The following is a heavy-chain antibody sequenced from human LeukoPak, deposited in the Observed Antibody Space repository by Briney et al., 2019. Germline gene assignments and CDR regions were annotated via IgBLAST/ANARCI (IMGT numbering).Heavy chain of an antibody. CDR2: IYSDGST. V-gene: IGHV3-53*01. J-gene: IGHJ4*02. CDR3: AKVGSFDYVWGSYRRAPFDY. D-gene: IGHD3-16*02. Sequence: GGSLRLSCAASGFIVSGDFMSWVRQAPGKGLEWVSVIYSDGSTYYADSVKGRFTISRDNSKNTLYLQMNSLRAEDTAVYYCAKVGSFDYVWGSYRRAPFDYWGQGTLVTVSS. CDR1: GFIVSGDF.